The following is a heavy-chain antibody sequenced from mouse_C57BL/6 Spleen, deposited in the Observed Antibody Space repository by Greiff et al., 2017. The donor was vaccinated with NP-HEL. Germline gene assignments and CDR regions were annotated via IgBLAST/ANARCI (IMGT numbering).Heavy chain of an antibody. J-gene: IGHJ3*01. V-gene: IGHV14-1*01. CDR3: TAYGYDRAWFAY. CDR1: GFNIKDYY. CDR2: IDPEDGDT. D-gene: IGHD2-2*01. Sequence: EVQRVESGAELVRPGASVKLSCTASGFNIKDYYMHWVKQRPEQGLEWIGRIDPEDGDTEYAPKFQGKATMTADTSSNTAYLQLSSLTSEDTAVYYCTAYGYDRAWFAYWGQGTLVTVSA.